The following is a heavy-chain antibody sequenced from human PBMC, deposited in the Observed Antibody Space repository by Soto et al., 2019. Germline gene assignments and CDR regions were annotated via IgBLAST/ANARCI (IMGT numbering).Heavy chain of an antibody. J-gene: IGHJ6*02. D-gene: IGHD3-3*01. V-gene: IGHV3-30-3*01. CDR3: AREGYYDFWSGYPGSYYYGMDV. CDR1: GFTFSSYA. CDR2: ISYDGSNK. Sequence: GGSLRLSCAASGFTFSSYAMHWVRQAPGKGLEWVAVISYDGSNKYYADSVKGRFTISRDNSKNTLYLQMNSLRAEDTAVYYCAREGYYDFWSGYPGSYYYGMDVWGQGTTVTV.